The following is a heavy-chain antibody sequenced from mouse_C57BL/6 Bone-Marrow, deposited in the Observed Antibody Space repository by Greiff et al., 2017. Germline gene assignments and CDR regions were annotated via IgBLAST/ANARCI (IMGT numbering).Heavy chain of an antibody. Sequence: VQLQQSGAELVRPGASVKLSCTASGFTFTDYYMHWVKQRPGQGLGWIGRIYPDDGDTDYTPKFQGKATMTADTSSNTAYMQLSSLPSEDTAVYYCATDCEGRSSYDFYDWGKGITLTV. V-gene: IGHV14-1*01. D-gene: IGHD3-1*01. CDR3: ATDCEGRSSYDFYD. J-gene: IGHJ2*01. CDR1: GFTFTDYY. CDR2: IYPDDGDT.